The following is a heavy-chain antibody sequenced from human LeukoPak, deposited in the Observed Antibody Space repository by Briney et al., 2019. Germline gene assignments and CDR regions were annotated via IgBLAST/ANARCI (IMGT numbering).Heavy chain of an antibody. Sequence: GASVKVSCKASGYTFTGYYLHWVRQAPGQGLEWMGYINPNSGGTNYAQKFQGRVTMTGDTSISTAYMELSGLRSDDTAAYYCARPRGFGSGSAHFDFWGQGTLVTVSS. CDR1: GYTFTGYY. D-gene: IGHD3-10*01. J-gene: IGHJ4*02. V-gene: IGHV1-2*02. CDR3: ARPRGFGSGSAHFDF. CDR2: INPNSGGT.